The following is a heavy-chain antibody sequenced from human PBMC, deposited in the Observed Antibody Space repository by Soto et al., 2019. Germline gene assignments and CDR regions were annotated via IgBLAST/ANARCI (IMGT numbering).Heavy chain of an antibody. CDR2: IYHSGST. V-gene: IGHV4-30-2*01. D-gene: IGHD1-26*01. Sequence: QLQLQESGSGLVKPSQTLSLTCAVSGGSISSGGYSWSWIRQPPGKGLEWIGYIYHSGSTYYNPSLHSRVIISVGRSMMQFSLKLCSVTAAGTAVYFCAADGGLPRYYWGQGTLVTVSS. CDR1: GGSISSGGYS. CDR3: AADGGLPRYY. J-gene: IGHJ4*02.